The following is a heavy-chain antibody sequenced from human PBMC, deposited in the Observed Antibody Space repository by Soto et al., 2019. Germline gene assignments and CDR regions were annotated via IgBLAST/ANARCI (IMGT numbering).Heavy chain of an antibody. Sequence: QVQLVESGGGVVQPGRSLRLSCAASGFTFSSYDMHWVRQAPGKGLEWVAVISYDGSNKYYADSVKGRFTISRDNSKNTLYLQMNSLRAEDTAVYYCARDGLDYWGQGTLVTVSS. CDR2: ISYDGSNK. CDR1: GFTFSSYD. V-gene: IGHV3-30*03. J-gene: IGHJ4*02. CDR3: ARDGLDY.